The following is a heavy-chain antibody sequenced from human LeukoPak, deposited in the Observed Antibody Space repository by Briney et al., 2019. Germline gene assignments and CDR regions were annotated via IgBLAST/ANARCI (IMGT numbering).Heavy chain of an antibody. Sequence: GASVKVSCKASGGTFSSYAISWVRQAPGQGLEWMGWISAYNGNTNYAQKLQGRVTMTTDTSTSTAYMELRSLRSDDTAVYYCARDRVDIVATILWDYGDYPFDLWGRGTLATVSS. J-gene: IGHJ2*01. V-gene: IGHV1-18*01. CDR2: ISAYNGNT. CDR1: GGTFSSYA. D-gene: IGHD5-12*01. CDR3: ARDRVDIVATILWDYGDYPFDL.